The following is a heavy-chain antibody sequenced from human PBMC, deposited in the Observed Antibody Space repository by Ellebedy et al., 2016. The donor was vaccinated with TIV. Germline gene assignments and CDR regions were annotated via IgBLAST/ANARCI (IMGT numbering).Heavy chain of an antibody. Sequence: PGGSLRLSCAASGFTFSSYGMHWVRQAPGKGLEWVAVIWYDGSNKYYADSVKARFTISRDNSKNTLYLQMNSLRAEDTAVYYCARDQGSSSWRSIYYYYGMDVWGQGTTVTVSS. CDR1: GFTFSSYG. CDR2: IWYDGSNK. J-gene: IGHJ6*02. CDR3: ARDQGSSSWRSIYYYYGMDV. V-gene: IGHV3-33*01. D-gene: IGHD6-13*01.